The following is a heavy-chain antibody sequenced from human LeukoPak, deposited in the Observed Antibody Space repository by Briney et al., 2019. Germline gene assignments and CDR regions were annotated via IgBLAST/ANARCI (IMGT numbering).Heavy chain of an antibody. V-gene: IGHV1-2*06. Sequence: GASVKVSCKASGYTFTNYYIHWVRQAPGQELEWMGRINPNSGGPNYAQKFQGRVTMTRDTSISTAYMELSRLRSDDTAVYYCARALNPYTVTTPHDYWGQGTLVTVSS. D-gene: IGHD4-17*01. CDR2: INPNSGGP. CDR3: ARALNPYTVTTPHDY. J-gene: IGHJ4*02. CDR1: GYTFTNYY.